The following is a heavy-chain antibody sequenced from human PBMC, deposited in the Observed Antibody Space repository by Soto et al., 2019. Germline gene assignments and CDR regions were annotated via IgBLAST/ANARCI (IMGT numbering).Heavy chain of an antibody. Sequence: GGALRLSCAASGFTFSRHTKHWGRPSPGKGLEWLSLMSHDGHIRFYADSVKGRFTISRDNSEKMLYLQMDDLRVDDTALYYCASTQFLVIIPRGNYWGQGIPVTVSS. CDR1: GFTFSRHT. CDR3: ASTQFLVIIPRGNY. V-gene: IGHV3-30-3*01. D-gene: IGHD3-10*01. CDR2: MSHDGHIR. J-gene: IGHJ4*02.